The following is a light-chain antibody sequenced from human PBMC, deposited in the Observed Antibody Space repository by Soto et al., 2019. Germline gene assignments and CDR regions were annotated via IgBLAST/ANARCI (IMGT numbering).Light chain of an antibody. J-gene: IGLJ2*01. V-gene: IGLV1-51*01. CDR1: RSNIGNNY. Sequence: QSVLTQPPSVSAAPGQKVTISCSGSRSNIGNNYVSWYQQLPGTAPKLLIYDNNKRPSGIPDRFSGAKSGTSATLGITGLQTGDEADYYCGTWDSSLSAEVVFGGGTKLTVL. CDR3: GTWDSSLSAEVV. CDR2: DNN.